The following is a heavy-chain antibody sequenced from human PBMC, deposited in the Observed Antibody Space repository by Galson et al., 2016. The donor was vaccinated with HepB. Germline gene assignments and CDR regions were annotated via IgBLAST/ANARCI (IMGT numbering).Heavy chain of an antibody. V-gene: IGHV3-43*01. CDR1: GFTFDDYT. J-gene: IGHJ6*02. CDR2: ISWDCRSP. Sequence: SLRLSCAASGFTFDDYTMHWVRQSPGKGLEWVSLISWDCRSPSYADSVKGRFTISRDNTKNFLYLQMNSLRTEDTALCFCGKDWGSLWESSGKGMDVWGRGTTVTVSS. CDR3: GKDWGSLWESSGKGMDV. D-gene: IGHD3-10*01.